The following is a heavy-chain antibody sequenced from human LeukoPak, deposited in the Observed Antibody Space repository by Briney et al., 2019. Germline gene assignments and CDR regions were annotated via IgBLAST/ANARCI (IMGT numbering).Heavy chain of an antibody. J-gene: IGHJ4*02. CDR1: GVTVSSTY. CDR3: ARDLYYGSGGYYFDY. V-gene: IGHV3-66*01. Sequence: GGSLRLSCAASGVTVSSTYMSWVRQAPGKGLEWVSVLQSGGTTHYADSVKGRFTISRDISKNTLYLQMNSLRVEDTAVYYCARDLYYGSGGYYFDYWGQGTLVTVSS. D-gene: IGHD3-10*01. CDR2: LQSGGTT.